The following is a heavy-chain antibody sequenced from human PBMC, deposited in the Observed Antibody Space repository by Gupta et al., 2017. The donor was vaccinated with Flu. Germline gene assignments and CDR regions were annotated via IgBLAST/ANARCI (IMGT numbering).Heavy chain of an antibody. J-gene: IGHJ4*02. V-gene: IGHV3-48*02. D-gene: IGHD3-16*01. CDR1: GFTLRASH. Sequence: EVQLVESGGGLVQPGGSLRLSCVISGFTLRASHMNWIRQAPGKGLEWISYIGSGGNTDYADSVRGRFTISRDNARDSLFLQMNSLRDEDTALYYCARDLNWAFIFWGQGALVTVSS. CDR2: IGSGGNT. CDR3: ARDLNWAFIF.